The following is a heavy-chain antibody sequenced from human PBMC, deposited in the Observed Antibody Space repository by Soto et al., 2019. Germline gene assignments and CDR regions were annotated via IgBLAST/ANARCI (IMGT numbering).Heavy chain of an antibody. J-gene: IGHJ6*02. CDR2: IMPVFSTP. CDR1: GGTFSTSA. Sequence: QVQLVQSGAEVKKPGSSVKVSCKASGGTFSTSAISWVRQAPGQGLEWVGGIMPVFSTPDYAQNFQGRVTIPADQSTTTAYLELTRLRTDDTAVYYCAGDKDRQHLGGNYYYILDVWGQGTAITVSS. V-gene: IGHV1-69*12. CDR3: AGDKDRQHLGGNYYYILDV.